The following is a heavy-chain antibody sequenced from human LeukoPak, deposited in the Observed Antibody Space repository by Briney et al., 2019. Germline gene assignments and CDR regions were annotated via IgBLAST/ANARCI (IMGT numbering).Heavy chain of an antibody. J-gene: IGHJ5*02. CDR1: GGSISSYY. CDR3: AREIPRVLGECFDP. CDR2: IYYSGST. Sequence: SETLPLTCTVSGGSISSYYWSWIRQPPGKELERIGYIYYSGSTNYNPSLKSRVTISVDTSKNQFSLKLSSVTAADTAVYYCAREIPRVLGECFDPWGQGTLVTVSS. V-gene: IGHV4-59*01. D-gene: IGHD4/OR15-4a*01.